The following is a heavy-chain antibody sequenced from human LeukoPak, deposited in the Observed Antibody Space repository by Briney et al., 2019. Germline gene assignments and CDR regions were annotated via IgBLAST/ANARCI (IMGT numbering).Heavy chain of an antibody. V-gene: IGHV3-21*01. CDR3: ARGRYSSSINSMDV. J-gene: IGHJ6*02. D-gene: IGHD6-6*01. CDR1: GFTFSSYT. Sequence: GGSLRLSCAASGFTFSSYTMHWIRQAPGKGLEWVSSISGSNSYIFYADSVKGRFTVSRDNAKDSLYLQMNSLRAEDTAVYYCARGRYSSSINSMDVWGQGTTVTVSS. CDR2: ISGSNSYI.